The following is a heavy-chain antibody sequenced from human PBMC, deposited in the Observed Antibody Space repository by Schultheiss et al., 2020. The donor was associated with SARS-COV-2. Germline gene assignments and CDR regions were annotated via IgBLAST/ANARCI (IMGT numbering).Heavy chain of an antibody. Sequence: GGSLRLSCAASGFTFSSYGMHWVRQAPGKGLEWVAIIWDDGSNKYYADSVRGRFTISRDNSKNTLYLQMNNLRADDTAVYYCARDRTTVTTFNCFDPWGQGTLVTVSS. CDR2: IWDDGSNK. D-gene: IGHD4-17*01. J-gene: IGHJ5*02. CDR1: GFTFSSYG. V-gene: IGHV3-33*01. CDR3: ARDRTTVTTFNCFDP.